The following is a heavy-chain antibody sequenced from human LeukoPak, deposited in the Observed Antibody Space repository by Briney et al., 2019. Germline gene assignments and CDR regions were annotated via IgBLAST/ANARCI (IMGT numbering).Heavy chain of an antibody. D-gene: IGHD1-26*01. CDR1: GFTFSTYG. V-gene: IGHV3-30*18. Sequence: PGRSLTLSCAASGFTFSTYGMHWVRQAPGKGLEWVAVISYDGNNKYYADSVKGRFTISRDDSKNTLYLQMNSLRAEDTAVYYCAKGLVKTIMTHFDYWGQGTLVTVSP. CDR2: ISYDGNNK. J-gene: IGHJ4*02. CDR3: AKGLVKTIMTHFDY.